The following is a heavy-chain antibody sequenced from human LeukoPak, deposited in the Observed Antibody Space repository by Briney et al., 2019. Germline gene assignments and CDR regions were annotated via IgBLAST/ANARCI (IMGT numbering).Heavy chain of an antibody. J-gene: IGHJ4*02. D-gene: IGHD6-19*01. CDR3: ARGEAGQYYFDY. CDR2: ISFDGSNK. V-gene: IGHV3-30-3*01. Sequence: PGGSLRLSCAASGFTFSDYYMSWIRQAPGKGLEWVAVISFDGSNKYYADSVKGRFTISRDNSKNTLYLQMNSLRAEDTAVYYCARGEAGQYYFDYWGQGTLVTVSS. CDR1: GFTFSDYY.